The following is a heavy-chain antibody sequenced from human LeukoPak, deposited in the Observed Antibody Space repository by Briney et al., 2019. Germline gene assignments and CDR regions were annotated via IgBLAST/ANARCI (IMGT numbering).Heavy chain of an antibody. CDR2: IYYSGST. CDR3: AARVADCSGGSCSFGY. V-gene: IGHV4-39*07. Sequence: PSETLSLTCTVSGGSISSSSYYWGWIRQPPGKGLEWIGSIYYSGSTYYNPSLKSRVTISVDTSKNQFSLKLSSVTAADTAVYYCAARVADCSGGSCSFGYWGQGTLVTVSS. J-gene: IGHJ4*02. CDR1: GGSISSSSYY. D-gene: IGHD2-15*01.